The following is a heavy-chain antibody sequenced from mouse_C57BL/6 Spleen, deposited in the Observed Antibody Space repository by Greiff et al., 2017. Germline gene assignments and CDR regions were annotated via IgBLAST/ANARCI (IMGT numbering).Heavy chain of an antibody. Sequence: QVHVKQSGAELARPGASVKLSCKASGYTFTSYGISWVKQRTGQGLEWIGEIYPRSGNTYYNEKFKGKATLTADKSSSTAYMELRSLTSEDSAVYFCARGGEDYYAMDYWGQGTSVTVSS. CDR1: GYTFTSYG. CDR2: IYPRSGNT. J-gene: IGHJ4*01. CDR3: ARGGEDYYAMDY. V-gene: IGHV1-81*01.